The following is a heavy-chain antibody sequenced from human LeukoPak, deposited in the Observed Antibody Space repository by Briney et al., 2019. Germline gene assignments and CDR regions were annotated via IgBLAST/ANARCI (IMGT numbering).Heavy chain of an antibody. CDR1: GFSFSTCA. V-gene: IGHV3-30*03. CDR3: ARGFPPRIYYDSSGYYSYYFDY. CDR2: MSYDGKNK. Sequence: GGSLRLSCAASGFSFSTCAMHWVRQTPGKGLEWVAVMSYDGKNKYYADSVRGRFTISRDNSKNTLYLQMNSLRSDDTAVYYCARGFPPRIYYDSSGYYSYYFDYWGQGTLVTVSS. D-gene: IGHD3-22*01. J-gene: IGHJ4*02.